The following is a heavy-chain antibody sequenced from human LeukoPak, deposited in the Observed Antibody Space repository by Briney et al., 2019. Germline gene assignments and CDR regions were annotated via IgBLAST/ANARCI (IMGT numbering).Heavy chain of an antibody. CDR3: ARDVTGSSGYYYFDF. D-gene: IGHD6-19*01. CDR1: GFTFSDSY. V-gene: IGHV3-11*04. J-gene: IGHJ4*02. CDR2: ISGSGHDI. Sequence: KSGGSLRLSCAASGFTFSDSYMTWVRQAPGKGVEWVAYISGSGHDINYSESAKGRFTISRDNAKNSLYLQMNSLRAEDTAVYYCARDVTGSSGYYYFDFWGQGTLVTVSS.